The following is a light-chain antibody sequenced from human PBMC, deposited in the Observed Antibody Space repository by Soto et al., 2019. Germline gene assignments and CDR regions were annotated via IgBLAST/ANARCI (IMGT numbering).Light chain of an antibody. CDR1: SSDVGGYNY. V-gene: IGLV2-8*01. Sequence: QSALTQPPSASGSPGQSVTISCTGTSSDVGGYNYVSWYQQHPGKAPKLMIYEVSTRPSGVPDRFSGSKSGNTASLTVSGLQAEDEADYYCSSYGGNNNLVFGTGTKVTVL. J-gene: IGLJ1*01. CDR2: EVS. CDR3: SSYGGNNNLV.